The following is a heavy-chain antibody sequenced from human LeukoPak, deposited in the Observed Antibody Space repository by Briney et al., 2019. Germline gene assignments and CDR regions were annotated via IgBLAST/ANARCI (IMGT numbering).Heavy chain of an antibody. V-gene: IGHV2-5*02. CDR1: GFSLITSGVG. J-gene: IGHJ6*03. CDR3: ANSRSSSSWYYYYMDV. D-gene: IGHD6-13*01. Sequence: SGPTLVKPPHTLTLTYTFSGFSLITSGVGVGWIRQPPGKALEWLALIYWDDDKRYSPSLKSRLTITKDTSKNQVVLTMTNMDPVDTATYYCANSRSSSSWYYYYMDVWGKGTTVTVSS. CDR2: IYWDDDK.